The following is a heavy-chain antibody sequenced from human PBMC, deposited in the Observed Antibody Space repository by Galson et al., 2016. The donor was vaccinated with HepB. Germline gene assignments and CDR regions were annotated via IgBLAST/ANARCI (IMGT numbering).Heavy chain of an antibody. Sequence: SETLSLTCSVSSGSMNDFYWTYIRQSAGKGLEWIGSTYGSGSTDFHPSLKSRVSMSLDTSTSQLALKLASVTAADTAVDYCARGFGSIWYYFDHWDQGVMDTVSS. CDR2: TYGSGST. J-gene: IGHJ4*02. D-gene: IGHD3-10*01. CDR3: ARGFGSIWYYFDH. CDR1: SGSMNDFY. V-gene: IGHV4-4*07.